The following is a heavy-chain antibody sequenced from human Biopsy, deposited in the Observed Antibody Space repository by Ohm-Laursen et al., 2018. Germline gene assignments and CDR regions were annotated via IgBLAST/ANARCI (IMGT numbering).Heavy chain of an antibody. Sequence: SLRLSCSASGLSVSSSYISWVRQAPGKGLEWVSGIYSAGSPHYADSVRGRFTISRDNSKGMVFLQMNSLRAEDTAVYYCARDLAVAGTGVYYFDHWGQGTPVTVSS. V-gene: IGHV3-66*01. D-gene: IGHD6-19*01. CDR3: ARDLAVAGTGVYYFDH. CDR2: IYSAGSP. CDR1: GLSVSSSY. J-gene: IGHJ4*02.